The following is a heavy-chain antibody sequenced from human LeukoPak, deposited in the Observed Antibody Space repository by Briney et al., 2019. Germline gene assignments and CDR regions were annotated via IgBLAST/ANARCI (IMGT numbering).Heavy chain of an antibody. D-gene: IGHD3-10*01. CDR1: GFTFSNFW. J-gene: IGHJ4*02. CDR2: IKQDGSET. Sequence: GGSLRLSCAASGFTFSNFWMSWVRQAPGKGLEWVANIKQDGSETYHVDSVEGRFTISRDNAKNTVYLQMNSLRVEDTAVYYCARGALYMYYFDYWGQGTLVTVSS. CDR3: ARGALYMYYFDY. V-gene: IGHV3-7*01.